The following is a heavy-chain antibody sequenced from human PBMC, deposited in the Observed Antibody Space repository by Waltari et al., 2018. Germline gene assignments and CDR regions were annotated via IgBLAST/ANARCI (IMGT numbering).Heavy chain of an antibody. CDR3: AREAVVGATPDFDY. CDR1: GFTFSIYT. D-gene: IGHD1-26*01. Sequence: EVQLVESGGGLVKSGGSLRLSCAASGFTFSIYTMNWLRQAPGKGLEWVSSISATSGHIYYADSLEGRFTISRDNAKNSLHLQIDSLRAEDTAVYYCAREAVVGATPDFDYWGQGTLVTVSS. J-gene: IGHJ4*02. V-gene: IGHV3-21*02. CDR2: ISATSGHI.